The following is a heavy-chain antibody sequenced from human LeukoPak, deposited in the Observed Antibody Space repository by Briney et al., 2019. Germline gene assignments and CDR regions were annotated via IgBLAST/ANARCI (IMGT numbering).Heavy chain of an antibody. J-gene: IGHJ4*02. Sequence: SETLSLTCTVSGGSLSSYYWSWIRQPPGKGLEWVGYIYYSGGTNYNPSLKSRVTISVDTSKNQFSLKLSSVTAADTAVYYCARVSGGSSGWYGYWGQGTLVTVSS. CDR2: IYYSGGT. V-gene: IGHV4-59*01. CDR3: ARVSGGSSGWYGY. D-gene: IGHD6-19*01. CDR1: GGSLSSYY.